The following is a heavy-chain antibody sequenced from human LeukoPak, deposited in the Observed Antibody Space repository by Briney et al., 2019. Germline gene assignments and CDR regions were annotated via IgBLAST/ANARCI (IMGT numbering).Heavy chain of an antibody. Sequence: ASVKVSCKASGYTFTSYGISWVRQAPGQGLEWMGWISAYNGNTNYAQKLQGRVTMTTDTSTSTAYVELRSLRSDDTAVYYCARDNYYYDSSGYFDYWGQGTLVTVSS. D-gene: IGHD3-22*01. V-gene: IGHV1-18*01. CDR2: ISAYNGNT. J-gene: IGHJ4*02. CDR1: GYTFTSYG. CDR3: ARDNYYYDSSGYFDY.